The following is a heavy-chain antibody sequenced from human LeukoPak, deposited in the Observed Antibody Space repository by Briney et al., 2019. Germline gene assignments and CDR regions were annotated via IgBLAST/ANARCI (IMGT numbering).Heavy chain of an antibody. Sequence: GASVKVSCKASGYTFTSYDINWVRQATGQGLEWMGWMNPNSGNTGYAQKFQGRVTMTRNTSISTAYMELSSLRSEDTAVYYCAGTTTVTNYYYYMDVWGKGTTVTVSS. J-gene: IGHJ6*03. CDR2: MNPNSGNT. D-gene: IGHD4-11*01. V-gene: IGHV1-8*01. CDR1: GYTFTSYD. CDR3: AGTTTVTNYYYYMDV.